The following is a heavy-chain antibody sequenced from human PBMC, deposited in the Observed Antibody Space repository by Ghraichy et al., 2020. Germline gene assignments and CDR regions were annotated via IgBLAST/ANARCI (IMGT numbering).Heavy chain of an antibody. CDR1: GFTFSSYW. Sequence: GGSLRLSCAASGFTFSSYWMHWVRQAPGKGLVWVSRINSDGSSTSYADSVKGRFTISRDNAKNTLYLQMKSLRAEDTAVYYCARDRNYYGSGSYRVDACDIWGQGTMVTVSS. CDR3: ARDRNYYGSGSYRVDACDI. V-gene: IGHV3-74*01. D-gene: IGHD3-10*01. J-gene: IGHJ3*02. CDR2: INSDGSST.